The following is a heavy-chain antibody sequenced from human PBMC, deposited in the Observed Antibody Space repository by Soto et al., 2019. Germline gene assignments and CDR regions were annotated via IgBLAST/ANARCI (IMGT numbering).Heavy chain of an antibody. CDR2: ISAYNGNT. D-gene: IGHD1-26*01. Sequence: QVQLVQSGAEVKKPGASVKVSCKASGYTFTSYGISWVRQAPGQGLEWMGWISAYNGNTNYAQKLQGRVTMTTDTSSSTAYLELRSLRSDDTAVYYCARDPYSGRVGAISVMGYWGQGTLVTVSS. J-gene: IGHJ4*02. CDR1: GYTFTSYG. V-gene: IGHV1-18*01. CDR3: ARDPYSGRVGAISVMGY.